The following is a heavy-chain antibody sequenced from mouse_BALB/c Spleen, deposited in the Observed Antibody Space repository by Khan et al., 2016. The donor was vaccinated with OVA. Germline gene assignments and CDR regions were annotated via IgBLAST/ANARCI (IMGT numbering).Heavy chain of an antibody. V-gene: IGHV5-6*01. CDR3: ARLAYYYDSEGFAY. CDR1: GFTFSTSG. D-gene: IGHD1-1*01. CDR2: VITGGHYT. J-gene: IGHJ3*01. Sequence: EVELVESGGDVVKPGGSLKLSCAASGFTFSTSGMSWVRQTPDKRLEWVATVITGGHYTYYPDTVKGRFTISRDNAKNTLYLQMSSLKSEDTAMFYCARLAYYYDSEGFAYWGQGTLVTVSA.